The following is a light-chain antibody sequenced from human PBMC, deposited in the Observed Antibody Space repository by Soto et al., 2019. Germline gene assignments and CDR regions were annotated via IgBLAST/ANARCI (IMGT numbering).Light chain of an antibody. CDR2: EVS. J-gene: IGLJ2*01. V-gene: IGLV2-8*01. Sequence: QSALTQPPSASGSPGQSVTISCTGTSNDVGGYNYVSCYQQHPGKAPKLMIHEVSKRPSGVPDRFSGSKSGNTASLTVSGLLTEDEADYYCSSYGGANTVVFGGGTKLTVL. CDR3: SSYGGANTVV. CDR1: SNDVGGYNY.